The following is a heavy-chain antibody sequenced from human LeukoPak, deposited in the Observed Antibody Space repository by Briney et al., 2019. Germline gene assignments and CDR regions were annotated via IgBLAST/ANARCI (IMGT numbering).Heavy chain of an antibody. Sequence: GGSLRLSCAASGFTFSAYWMTWVRQAPGKGLAWVANIIEDGNLKYYVDSVKGRFTISRDNTKNSLYLQMKSLRADDTAVYYCARVGKNGWDFDHWGQGTLVTVSS. D-gene: IGHD6-19*01. CDR1: GFTFSAYW. CDR2: IIEDGNLK. V-gene: IGHV3-7*01. CDR3: ARVGKNGWDFDH. J-gene: IGHJ4*02.